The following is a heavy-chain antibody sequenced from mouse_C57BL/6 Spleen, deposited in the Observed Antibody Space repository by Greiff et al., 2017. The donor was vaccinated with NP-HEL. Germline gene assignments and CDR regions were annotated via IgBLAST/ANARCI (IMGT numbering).Heavy chain of an antibody. Sequence: QVQLKESGAELVKPGASVKISCKASGYAFSSYWMNWVKQRPGKGLEWIGQIYPGDGDTNYTGKFKGKATLTADKSYSTDYMQLSSLTSEDAAVYFCARRGYGSSWDWYFDVWGTGTTVTVSS. D-gene: IGHD1-1*01. V-gene: IGHV1-80*01. CDR2: IYPGDGDT. J-gene: IGHJ1*03. CDR1: GYAFSSYW. CDR3: ARRGYGSSWDWYFDV.